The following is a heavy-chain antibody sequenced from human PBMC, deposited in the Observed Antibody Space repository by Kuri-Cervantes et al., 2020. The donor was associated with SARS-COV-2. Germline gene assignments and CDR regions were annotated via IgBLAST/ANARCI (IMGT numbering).Heavy chain of an antibody. CDR3: AGVVVAARYFQH. CDR2: IYSGGST. J-gene: IGHJ1*01. CDR1: GFTVSSNY. V-gene: IGHV3-53*01. Sequence: GGSLRLSCAASGFTVSSNYMSRVRQAPGKGLEWVSVIYSGGSTYYADSVKGRFTISRDNSKNTLYLQMNSLRAEDTAVYYCAGVVVAARYFQHWGQGTLVTVSS. D-gene: IGHD2-15*01.